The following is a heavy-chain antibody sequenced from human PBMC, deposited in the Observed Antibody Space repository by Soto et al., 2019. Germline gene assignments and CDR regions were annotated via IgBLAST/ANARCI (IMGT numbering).Heavy chain of an antibody. Sequence: QVQLVESGGGVVQPGRSLRLSCAASGFTFSSYAMHWVRQAPGKGLEWVAVISYDGSNKYYADSVKGRFTISRDNSKNTLYLQMNILIAEDTVVYYCARNGGYRGYYTAYYFDYWGQGTLVTVSS. V-gene: IGHV3-30-3*01. J-gene: IGHJ4*02. D-gene: IGHD5-12*01. CDR2: ISYDGSNK. CDR1: GFTFSSYA. CDR3: ARNGGYRGYYTAYYFDY.